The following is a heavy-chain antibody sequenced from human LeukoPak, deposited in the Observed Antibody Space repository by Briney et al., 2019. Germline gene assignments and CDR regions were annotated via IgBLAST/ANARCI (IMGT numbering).Heavy chain of an antibody. Sequence: KASETLSLTCTVSGGSISSYYWSWIRQPPGKGLEWIGYIYDSGSTNYNPSLKSRVTISVDTSKNQFSLKLSSVTAADTAVYYCARGHPIVVVPAATVPFFDYWGQGTLSPSPQ. CDR2: IYDSGST. CDR3: ARGHPIVVVPAATVPFFDY. J-gene: IGHJ4*02. V-gene: IGHV4-59*01. CDR1: GGSISSYY. D-gene: IGHD2-2*01.